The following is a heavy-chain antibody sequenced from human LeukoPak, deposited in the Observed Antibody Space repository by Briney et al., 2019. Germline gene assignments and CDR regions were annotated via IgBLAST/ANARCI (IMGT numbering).Heavy chain of an antibody. D-gene: IGHD2-2*01. CDR1: GYTFTGYY. CDR3: ARAGGEYCSSTSCYRRGPLNWFDP. V-gene: IGHV1-2*02. J-gene: IGHJ5*02. Sequence: ASVTVSCKASGYTFTGYYMHWVRQAPGRGREWMGWINPKSGGTNYAQKFQGRVTMTRDTSISTAYMELSRLRSDDTAVYYCARAGGEYCSSTSCYRRGPLNWFDPWGQGTLVTVSS. CDR2: INPKSGGT.